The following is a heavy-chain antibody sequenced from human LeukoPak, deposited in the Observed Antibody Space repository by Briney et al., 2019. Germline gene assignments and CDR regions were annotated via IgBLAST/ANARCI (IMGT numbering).Heavy chain of an antibody. V-gene: IGHV4-34*01. Sequence: PGGSLRLSCGASRFTFSNAWMSWIRQPPGKGLEWIGEINHSGSTNYNPSLKSRVTISVDTSKNQFSLKLSSVTAADTAVYYCARGKAAAAKYYFDYWGQGTLVTVSS. CDR1: RFTFSNAW. CDR2: INHSGST. CDR3: ARGKAAAAKYYFDY. J-gene: IGHJ4*02. D-gene: IGHD6-13*01.